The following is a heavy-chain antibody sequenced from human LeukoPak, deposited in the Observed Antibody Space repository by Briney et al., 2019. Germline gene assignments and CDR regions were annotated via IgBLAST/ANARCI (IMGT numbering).Heavy chain of an antibody. D-gene: IGHD5-24*01. CDR3: ARVNREMATITP. J-gene: IGHJ4*02. V-gene: IGHV4-34*01. CDR2: INHSGST. CDR1: GGSFSGYY. Sequence: PSETLSLTCAVYGGSFSGYYWSWIRQPPGKGLEWIGEINHSGSTNYNPSLKSRVTISVDTSKNQFSLKLSSVTAADTAVYYCARVNREMATITPWGQGTLVTVSS.